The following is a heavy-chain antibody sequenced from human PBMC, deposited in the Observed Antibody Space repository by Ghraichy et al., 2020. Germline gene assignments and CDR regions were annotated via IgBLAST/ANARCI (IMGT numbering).Heavy chain of an antibody. CDR3: ARAPPGTLRYYFDY. J-gene: IGHJ4*02. D-gene: IGHD3-10*01. Sequence: ESLNISCTVSGGSISSYYWSWIRQPPGKGLEWIGYIYYSVYYSGSTNYNPSLKSRVTISLDTSKNQFFLKLSSVTAADTAVYYCARAPPGTLRYYFDYWGQGTLVTVSS. CDR2: IYYSVYYSGST. CDR1: GGSISSYY. V-gene: IGHV4-59*01.